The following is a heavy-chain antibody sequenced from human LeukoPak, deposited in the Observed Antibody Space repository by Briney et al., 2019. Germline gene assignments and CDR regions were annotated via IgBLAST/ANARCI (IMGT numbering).Heavy chain of an antibody. D-gene: IGHD1-26*01. CDR3: ARGGGMGVGAKIDY. V-gene: IGHV4-59*01. CDR2: IYYSEST. CDR1: GGSISSYY. Sequence: SETLSLTCTVSGGSISSYYWSWIRQPPGKGLEWIGYIYYSESTNYNPSLKSRVTISVDTSKNQFSLKLSSVTAADTAVYYCARGGGMGVGAKIDYWGQGTLVTVSS. J-gene: IGHJ4*02.